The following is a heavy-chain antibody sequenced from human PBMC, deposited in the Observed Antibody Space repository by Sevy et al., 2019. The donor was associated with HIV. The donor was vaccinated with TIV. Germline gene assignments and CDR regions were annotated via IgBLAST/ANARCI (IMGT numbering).Heavy chain of an antibody. D-gene: IGHD2-21*02. J-gene: IGHJ4*02. Sequence: ASVKVSCKASGYSFSDYYIHWVRQAPGQGLECMGIINPNGGGTSFAQKFQGRVTMTRDTSTSTVYMELSSLRSEDTAGYYCARVDSCGGDCYYFDYWGQGTLVTVSS. CDR3: ARVDSCGGDCYYFDY. V-gene: IGHV1-46*01. CDR1: GYSFSDYY. CDR2: INPNGGGT.